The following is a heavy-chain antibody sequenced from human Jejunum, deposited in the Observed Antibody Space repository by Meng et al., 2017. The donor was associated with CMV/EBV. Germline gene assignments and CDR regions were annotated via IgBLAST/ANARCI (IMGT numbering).Heavy chain of an antibody. CDR2: IYGGGRT. J-gene: IGHJ6*02. CDR3: ARALGYCSSTRCSYYYYGMDV. D-gene: IGHD2-2*01. V-gene: IGHV3-53*01. CDR1: NY. Sequence: NYMGWVRQAPGKGLEWVSVIYGGGRTYYADSVKGRFTISRDNSKNTLYIQMNSLRAEDTAVYYCARALGYCSSTRCSYYYYGMDVWGQGTTVTVSS.